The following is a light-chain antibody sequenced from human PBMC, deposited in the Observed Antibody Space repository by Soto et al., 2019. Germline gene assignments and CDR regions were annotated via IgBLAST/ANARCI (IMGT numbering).Light chain of an antibody. Sequence: QSVLTQPPSASGTPGQRVTISCSGSNSNIGSNTVSWYQQVTGTAPKLLIYTNNQRPSGVPDRFSGSKSGTSASLAISGLQSDDEADYYCASWDASLNGAVFGGGTQLTVL. CDR3: ASWDASLNGAV. V-gene: IGLV1-44*01. CDR2: TNN. J-gene: IGLJ7*01. CDR1: NSNIGSNT.